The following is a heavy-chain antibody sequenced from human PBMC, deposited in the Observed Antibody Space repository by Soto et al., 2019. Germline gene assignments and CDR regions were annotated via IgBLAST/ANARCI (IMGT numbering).Heavy chain of an antibody. V-gene: IGHV4-61*01. J-gene: IGHJ6*02. CDR2: MYYTGVT. CDR1: GGSVRGGNHF. CDR3: ARGGEPLGYYGLDV. Sequence: SETLSLTCSVSGGSVRGGNHFWNWIRQPPGRGLEWLGYMYYTGVTNYNPSLKSRVSMSVDTSKNQFSLKLTSLTAADTAVYYCARGGEPLGYYGLDVWGQGTTVTVSS. D-gene: IGHD3-10*01.